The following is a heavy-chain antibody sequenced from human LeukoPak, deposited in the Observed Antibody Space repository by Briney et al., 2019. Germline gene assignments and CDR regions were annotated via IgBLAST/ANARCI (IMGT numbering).Heavy chain of an antibody. Sequence: GSLRLSCAASGFTFSSYSMNWVRQPPGKGLEWIGSIYYSGSTYYNPSLKSRVTISVDTSKNQFSLKLSSVTAADTAVYYCARLGYCSGGSCYRGWFDPRGQGTLVTVSS. CDR1: GFTFSSYSMN. V-gene: IGHV4-39*01. CDR2: IYYSGST. CDR3: ARLGYCSGGSCYRGWFDP. D-gene: IGHD2-15*01. J-gene: IGHJ5*02.